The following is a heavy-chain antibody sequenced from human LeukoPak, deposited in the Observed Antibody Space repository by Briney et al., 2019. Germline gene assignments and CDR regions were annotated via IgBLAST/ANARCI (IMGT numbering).Heavy chain of an antibody. CDR2: IDRPAKSYAT. CDR3: TRDRGTYNWLDP. D-gene: IGHD1-26*01. Sequence: PGGSPRLSFAASGFTLSDSAIHWVRQASGKGLEWVGLIDRPAKSYATAYGASVGGRFTISRDDSKNTAYLQMDSLKTEDTALYYCTRDRGTYNWLDPWGQGTLVTVSS. CDR1: GFTLSDSA. J-gene: IGHJ5*02. V-gene: IGHV3-73*01.